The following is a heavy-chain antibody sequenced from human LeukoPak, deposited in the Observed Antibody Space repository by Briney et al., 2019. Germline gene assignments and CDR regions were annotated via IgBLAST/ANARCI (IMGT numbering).Heavy chain of an antibody. CDR1: GYSFTSYW. CDR2: IYPGDSDT. V-gene: IGHV5-51*01. Sequence: GESLKISCKGSGYSFTSYWIGWVRQMPGKGLEWMGIIYPGDSDTRYSPSFQGQVTISADKSISTAYLQWNSLKASDTAMYYCAGLGSGGSETPYYGMDVWGKGTTVTVSS. CDR3: AGLGSGGSETPYYGMDV. J-gene: IGHJ6*04. D-gene: IGHD2-15*01.